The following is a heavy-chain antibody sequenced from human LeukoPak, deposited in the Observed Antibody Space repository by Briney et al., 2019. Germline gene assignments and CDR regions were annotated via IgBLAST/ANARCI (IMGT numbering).Heavy chain of an antibody. CDR3: AKGIRYCSSTSCYYVHYYYGMDV. CDR1: GFTFSNYA. D-gene: IGHD2-2*01. Sequence: PGGSLRLSCAASGFTFSNYAMNWVRQAPGKGLEWVAVISYDGSNKYYADSVKGRFTISRDNSKNTLYLQMNRLRVEDTAVYYCAKGIRYCSSTSCYYVHYYYGMDVWGQGTTVTVSS. J-gene: IGHJ6*02. V-gene: IGHV3-30*18. CDR2: ISYDGSNK.